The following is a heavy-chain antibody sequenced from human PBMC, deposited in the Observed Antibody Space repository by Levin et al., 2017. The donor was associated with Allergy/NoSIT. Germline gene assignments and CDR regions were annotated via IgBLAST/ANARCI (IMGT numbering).Heavy chain of an antibody. CDR2: ITRSGST. CDR3: ATVPGLGPYAFDI. V-gene: IGHV4-34*01. J-gene: IGHJ3*02. D-gene: IGHD3/OR15-3a*01. Sequence: ASETLSLTCAVYGGSFSGYYWSWIRQPPGKGLEWIGEITRSGSTNYNPSLKSRVTISVDTSKKQFSLKLSSVTAADTAVYYCATVPGLGPYAFDIWGRGAMVTVSS. CDR1: GGSFSGYY.